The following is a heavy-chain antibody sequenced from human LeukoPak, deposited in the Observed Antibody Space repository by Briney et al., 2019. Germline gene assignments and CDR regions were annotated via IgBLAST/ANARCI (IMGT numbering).Heavy chain of an antibody. Sequence: GESLKISCKGSGYSFTSYWIGWVRQMPGKGLERMGIIYPGDSDTRYNPSFRGQVTISADKSISTAYLQWSSLKASDTAMYYCARRRSCSGGSCYEDFDYWGQGTLVTVSS. V-gene: IGHV5-51*01. CDR1: GYSFTSYW. D-gene: IGHD2-15*01. J-gene: IGHJ4*02. CDR3: ARRRSCSGGSCYEDFDY. CDR2: IYPGDSDT.